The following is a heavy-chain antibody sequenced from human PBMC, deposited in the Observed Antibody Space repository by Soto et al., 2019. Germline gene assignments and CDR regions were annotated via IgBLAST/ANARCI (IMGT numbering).Heavy chain of an antibody. Sequence: ASVKVSCKASGYTFSNNDINWVRQATGQGLEWMGWVNPQSGNTAYAQKLQGRVTMTTDTSTSTAYMELRSLRSDDTAVYYCARERYSSASSAADYYYYGMDVWGQGTTVTVSS. CDR2: VNPQSGNT. V-gene: IGHV1-8*01. CDR3: ARERYSSASSAADYYYYGMDV. CDR1: GYTFSNND. J-gene: IGHJ6*02. D-gene: IGHD6-19*01.